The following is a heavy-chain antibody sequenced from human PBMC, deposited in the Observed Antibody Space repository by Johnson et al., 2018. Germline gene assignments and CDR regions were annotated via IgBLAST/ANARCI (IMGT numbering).Heavy chain of an antibody. Sequence: VQLVESGGGSVQPGGSLRLSCAASGFTFSRYWMHWVRQAPGMGLVWVSRINTDGTFIHYMDSVKGRFTISRDNTKNTLYLPMNRLRAADTAVYFCTRDSYQADLYYGRDVWGHGTTVTVSS. CDR3: TRDSYQADLYYGRDV. D-gene: IGHD2-2*01. V-gene: IGHV3-74*01. CDR1: GFTFSRYW. J-gene: IGHJ6*02. CDR2: INTDGTFI.